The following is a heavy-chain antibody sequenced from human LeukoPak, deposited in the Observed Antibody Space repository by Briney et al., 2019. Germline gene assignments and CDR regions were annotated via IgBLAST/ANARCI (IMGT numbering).Heavy chain of an antibody. J-gene: IGHJ4*02. CDR1: GFTFSSYS. D-gene: IGHD1-26*01. V-gene: IGHV3-74*01. CDR3: ARDEVGVGATHDY. CDR2: ISKDGSST. Sequence: PGGSLRLSCAASGFTFSSYSMNWVRQAPGKGLVWVSRISKDGSSTYYADSVKGRFTISRDNAKNTLYLQMNSLRAEDTAVYYCARDEVGVGATHDYWGQGTLVTVSS.